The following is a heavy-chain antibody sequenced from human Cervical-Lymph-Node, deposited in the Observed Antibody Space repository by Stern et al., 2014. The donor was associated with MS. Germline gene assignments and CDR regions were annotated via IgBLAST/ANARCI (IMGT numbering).Heavy chain of an antibody. CDR2: IYYSGST. V-gene: IGHV4-31*03. CDR1: GGSISSGGYY. CDR3: ARIGYFDPTAFDY. Sequence: QLQLQESGPGLVKPSQTLSLTCTVSGGSISSGGYYWSWIRQHPGKGLEWIGYIYYSGSTYYNPSLKSRVTISVDTSKNQFSLKLSYVTAADTAVYYCARIGYFDPTAFDYWGQGTLVTVSS. J-gene: IGHJ4*02. D-gene: IGHD3-9*01.